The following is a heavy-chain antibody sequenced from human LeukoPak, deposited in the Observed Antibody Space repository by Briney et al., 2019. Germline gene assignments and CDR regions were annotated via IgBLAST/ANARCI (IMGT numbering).Heavy chain of an antibody. D-gene: IGHD3-22*01. V-gene: IGHV4-39*01. J-gene: IGHJ4*02. Sequence: EASQTLSLTCTVSGGSISSGGYYWSWIRQPPGKGLEWIGSIYYSGSTYNNPSLKSRVTISVDTTKNQFSLKLTSVTAADTAVYYCASSPSGYWWNFDCWGQGTLVTVSS. CDR2: IYYSGST. CDR1: GGSISSGGYY. CDR3: ASSPSGYWWNFDC.